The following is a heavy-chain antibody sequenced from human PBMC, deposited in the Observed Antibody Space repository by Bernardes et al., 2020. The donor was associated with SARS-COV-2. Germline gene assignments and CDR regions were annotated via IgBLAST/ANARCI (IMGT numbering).Heavy chain of an antibody. CDR2: INHSGST. J-gene: IGHJ4*02. CDR3: ARGNPGYCSGGSCYSGG. Sequence: SETLSLTCAVYGGSFSGYYWSWIRQPPGKGLEWIGEINHSGSTNYNPSLKSRVTISVDTSKNQFSLKLSSVTAADTAVYYCARGNPGYCSGGSCYSGGWGQGTLVTVSS. CDR1: GGSFSGYY. V-gene: IGHV4-34*01. D-gene: IGHD2-15*01.